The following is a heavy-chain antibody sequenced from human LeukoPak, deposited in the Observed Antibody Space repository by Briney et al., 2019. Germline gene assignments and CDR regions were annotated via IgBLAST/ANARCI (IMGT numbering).Heavy chain of an antibody. J-gene: IGHJ4*02. D-gene: IGHD4-23*01. CDR1: GFTFSSYA. CDR2: ISYDGSNK. CDR3: ARSYGGNSRGYFDY. V-gene: IGHV3-30-3*01. Sequence: ERSLRLSFAASGFTFSSYAMHWVRQAPGKGLEWVAVISYDGSNKYYADSVKGRFTISRDNSKNTLYLQMNSLRAEDTAVYYCARSYGGNSRGYFDYWGQGTLVTVSS.